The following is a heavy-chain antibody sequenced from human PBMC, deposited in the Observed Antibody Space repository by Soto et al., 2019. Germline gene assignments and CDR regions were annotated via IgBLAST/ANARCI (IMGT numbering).Heavy chain of an antibody. J-gene: IGHJ4*01. Sequence: ASLKVSCKASGYTFTSYAMHWVRQAPGQRLEWMGWINAGNGNTKYSQKFQGRVTITRDASASTAYMELNSLKTEDTAVYYCTTDSYFTLKLVRFDYWGLGTLVTVSS. CDR2: INAGNGNT. CDR1: GYTFTSYA. CDR3: TTDSYFTLKLVRFDY. D-gene: IGHD3-22*01. V-gene: IGHV1-3*01.